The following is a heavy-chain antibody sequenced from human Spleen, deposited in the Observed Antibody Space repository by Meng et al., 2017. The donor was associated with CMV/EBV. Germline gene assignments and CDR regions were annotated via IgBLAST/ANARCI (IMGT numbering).Heavy chain of an antibody. Sequence: SCTGSGYSCTGYGSGWVGQRRGKGLGWMGIIYPGAYDTRYSPSFQGQVTISADKSISTAYLQWSSLKASDTAMYYCARANATPFDYWGQGTLVTVSS. CDR2: IYPGAYDT. D-gene: IGHD4/OR15-4a*01. J-gene: IGHJ4*02. V-gene: IGHV5-51*01. CDR1: GYSCTGYG. CDR3: ARANATPFDY.